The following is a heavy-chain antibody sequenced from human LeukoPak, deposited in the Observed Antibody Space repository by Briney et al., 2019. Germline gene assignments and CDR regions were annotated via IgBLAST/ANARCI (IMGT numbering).Heavy chain of an antibody. CDR2: ISSSSSTI. J-gene: IGHJ5*02. Sequence: GGSLRLSCAASGFTFSSYSMNWVRQAPGKGLEWVSYISSSSSTIYYADSVKGRFTISRDNAKNTLYLQMNSLRAEDTAVYYSAKDQKRLVPAAIPYWFDPWGQGTLVTVSS. CDR3: AKDQKRLVPAAIPYWFDP. CDR1: GFTFSSYS. V-gene: IGHV3-48*01. D-gene: IGHD2-2*02.